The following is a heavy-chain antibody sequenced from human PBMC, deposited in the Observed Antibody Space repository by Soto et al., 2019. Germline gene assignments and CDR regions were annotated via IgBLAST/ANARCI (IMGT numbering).Heavy chain of an antibody. J-gene: IGHJ4*02. V-gene: IGHV3-23*01. CDR3: AKDGYYYDSSGYTMGG. D-gene: IGHD3-22*01. CDR1: GFTFSSYA. CDR2: ISGSGGST. Sequence: EVQLLESGGGLVQPGGSLRLSCAASGFTFSSYAMCWVRQAPGKGLEWVSAISGSGGSTYYADSVKGRCTISRDNSKNTLYLQMNSLRAEDTAVYYCAKDGYYYDSSGYTMGGWGQGTLVTVSS.